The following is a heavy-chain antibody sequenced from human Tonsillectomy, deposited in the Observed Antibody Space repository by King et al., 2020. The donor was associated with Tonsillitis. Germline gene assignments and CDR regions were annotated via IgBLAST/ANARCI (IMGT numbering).Heavy chain of an antibody. CDR3: ARDLNFGDYNHYYGMDV. V-gene: IGHV3-53*04. Sequence: VQLVESGGGLVQPGGSRRLSCAVSGFTITDNYMSWVRQAPGKGLEWVAIIYGGGATFYADSVKGRFTISKSNGKNTLYLQMKSLTADDTAVYYCARDLNFGDYNHYYGMDVWGRGTTVIVSS. CDR1: GFTITDNY. CDR2: IYGGGAT. J-gene: IGHJ6*02. D-gene: IGHD4-17*01.